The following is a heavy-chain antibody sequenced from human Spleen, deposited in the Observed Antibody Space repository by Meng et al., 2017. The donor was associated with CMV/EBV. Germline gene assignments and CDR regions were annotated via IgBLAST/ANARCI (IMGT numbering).Heavy chain of an antibody. CDR2: IKQDGSEK. CDR1: GFTFSSYW. J-gene: IGHJ4*02. Sequence: GESLKISCAASGFTFSSYWMSWVRQAPGKGLEWVANIKQDGSEKYYVDSVKGRFTISRDNSKNTLYLQMNSLRAEDTAVYYCAKYLVVVITYFDYWGQGTLVTVSS. V-gene: IGHV3-7*03. CDR3: AKYLVVVITYFDY. D-gene: IGHD3-22*01.